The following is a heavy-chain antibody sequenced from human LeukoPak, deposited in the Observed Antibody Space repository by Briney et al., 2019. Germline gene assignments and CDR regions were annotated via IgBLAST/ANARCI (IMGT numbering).Heavy chain of an antibody. CDR2: IYHSGTT. V-gene: IGHV4-30-4*08. J-gene: IGHJ4*02. CDR1: GGSISSGDYY. CDR3: ARGTYYDILTGSSWYFDY. Sequence: SQTLSLTCAVSGGSISSGDYYWIWLRQPPGLGLVWNGYIYHSGTTYYNPFLTSRVTISVDTSRHQFSLKLSSVTAADTAVYYCARGTYYDILTGSSWYFDYWGQGTLVTVSS. D-gene: IGHD3-9*01.